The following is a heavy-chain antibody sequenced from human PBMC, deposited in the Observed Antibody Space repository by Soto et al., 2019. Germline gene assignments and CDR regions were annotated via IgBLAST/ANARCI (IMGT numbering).Heavy chain of an antibody. V-gene: IGHV4-34*01. Sequence: PSETLSLTCAVYGGSFSGYYWSWIRQPPGKGLEWIGEINHSGSTNYNPSLKSRVTISVDTSKNQFSLKLSSVTAADTAVYYCARVGGYDLINYFDYWGQGTLVTVSS. CDR2: INHSGST. CDR3: ARVGGYDLINYFDY. CDR1: GGSFSGYY. D-gene: IGHD5-12*01. J-gene: IGHJ4*02.